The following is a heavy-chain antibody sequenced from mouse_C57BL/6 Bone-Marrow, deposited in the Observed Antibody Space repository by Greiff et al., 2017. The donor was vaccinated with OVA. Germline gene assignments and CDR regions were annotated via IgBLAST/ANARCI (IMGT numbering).Heavy chain of an antibody. D-gene: IGHD2-3*01. CDR3: ARLDDGYPGAW. CDR1: GYTFTDYY. V-gene: IGHV1-76*01. CDR2: IYPGSGNT. Sequence: VQGVESGAELVRPGASVKLSCKASGYTFTDYYINWVKQRPGQGLEWIARIYPGSGNTYYNEKFKGKATLTAEKSSSTAYMQLSSLTSEDSAVYFCARLDDGYPGAWWGQGTLVTVSA. J-gene: IGHJ3*02.